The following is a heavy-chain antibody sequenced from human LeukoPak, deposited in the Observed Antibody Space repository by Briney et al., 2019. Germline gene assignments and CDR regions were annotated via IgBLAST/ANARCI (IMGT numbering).Heavy chain of an antibody. CDR1: GFTFSSYS. J-gene: IGHJ6*02. CDR2: ISSSSSYI. V-gene: IGHV3-21*01. D-gene: IGHD2-2*01. CDR3: ARDGYCSSNSCSVPYYYSMDV. Sequence: PGGSLRLSCAASGFTFSSYSMNWVRQAPGKGLEWVSSISSSSSYIYYADSVKGRFTISRDNAKNSLYLKMNSLRAEETAVYYCARDGYCSSNSCSVPYYYSMDVWGQGTTVTVSS.